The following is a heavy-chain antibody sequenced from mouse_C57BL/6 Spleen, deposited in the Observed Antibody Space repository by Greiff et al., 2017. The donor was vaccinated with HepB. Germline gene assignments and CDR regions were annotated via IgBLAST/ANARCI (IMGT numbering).Heavy chain of an antibody. Sequence: EVQLVESGGGLVQPKGSLKLSCAASGFSFNTYAMNWVRQAPGKGLEWVARIRSKSNNYATYYADSVKDRFTISRDDSESMLYLQMNNLKTEDTAMYYCVTVDSSGYAWFAYWGQGTLVTVSA. CDR3: VTVDSSGYAWFAY. V-gene: IGHV10-1*01. D-gene: IGHD3-2*02. CDR2: IRSKSNNYAT. CDR1: GFSFNTYA. J-gene: IGHJ3*01.